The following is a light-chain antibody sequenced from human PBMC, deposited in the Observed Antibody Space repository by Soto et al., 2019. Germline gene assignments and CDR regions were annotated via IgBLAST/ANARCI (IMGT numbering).Light chain of an antibody. J-gene: IGKJ1*01. CDR1: QSISSW. V-gene: IGKV1-5*03. CDR3: QQYNSYSQ. CDR2: KAS. Sequence: DIQMTQSPSTLSASVGDRVTITCRASQSISSWLAWYQQKPGKAPKLLIYKASSLESGVPSRFSGSGSGTEFTLTISSLQPDDFATYYCQQYNSYSQFCQGTKVEIK.